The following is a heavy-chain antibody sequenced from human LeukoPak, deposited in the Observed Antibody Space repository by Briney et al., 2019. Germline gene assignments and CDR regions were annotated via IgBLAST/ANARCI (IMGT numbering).Heavy chain of an antibody. CDR3: ARDRGWLLQRTYTFDY. J-gene: IGHJ4*02. Sequence: PGGSLRLSCAASGFTFSSYAMHWVRQAPGKGLEWVAVISYDGSNKYYADSVKGRFTISRDNSKNTLYLQMNSLRAEDTAVYYCARDRGWLLQRTYTFDYWGQGTPVTVSS. D-gene: IGHD3-22*01. CDR1: GFTFSSYA. V-gene: IGHV3-30-3*01. CDR2: ISYDGSNK.